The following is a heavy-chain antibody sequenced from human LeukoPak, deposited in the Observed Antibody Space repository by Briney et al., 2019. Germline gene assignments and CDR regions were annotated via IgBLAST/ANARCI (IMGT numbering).Heavy chain of an antibody. V-gene: IGHV4-31*03. J-gene: IGHJ4*02. CDR3: ARADSSSWYDPRERRGAFDY. Sequence: SETLSLTCNVSRGSISSGGHYWSWIRQRPGKGLEWMGYTYFTGSTYYNPSLQSRLIISADTSMTQFSLRLRSVTAADTAVYYCARADSSSWYDPRERRGAFDYWGQGTLVTVSS. CDR2: TYFTGST. CDR1: RGSISSGGHY. D-gene: IGHD6-13*01.